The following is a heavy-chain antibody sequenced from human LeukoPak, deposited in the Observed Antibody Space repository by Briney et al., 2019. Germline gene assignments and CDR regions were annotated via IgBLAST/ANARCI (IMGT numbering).Heavy chain of an antibody. V-gene: IGHV3-23*01. CDR1: GFTFGSYA. Sequence: GGSLRLSCAASGFTFGSYAMSWVRQAPGKGLEWVSTIIIPSGGSTYYADSVKGRFTISRDNSKNTLHLQMNSLRAEDTAVYYCAKGGLRYFDWLGQGTLVTVSS. J-gene: IGHJ4*02. CDR2: IIIPSGGST. CDR3: AKGGLRYFDW. D-gene: IGHD3-9*01.